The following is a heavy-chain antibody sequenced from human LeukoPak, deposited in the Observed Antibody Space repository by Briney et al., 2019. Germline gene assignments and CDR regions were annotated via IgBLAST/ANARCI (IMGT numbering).Heavy chain of an antibody. J-gene: IGHJ6*02. CDR2: IYTSGST. CDR3: ARDEKSVELGDDYYGMDV. D-gene: IGHD1-7*01. V-gene: IGHV4-4*07. Sequence: SETLSLTCTVSGGSISSYYWSWIRQPAGKGLEWIGRIYTSGSTNYNPSLKSRVTMSVDTSKNQFSLKLSSVTAADTAVYYCARDEKSVELGDDYYGMDVWGQGTTVTVSS. CDR1: GGSISSYY.